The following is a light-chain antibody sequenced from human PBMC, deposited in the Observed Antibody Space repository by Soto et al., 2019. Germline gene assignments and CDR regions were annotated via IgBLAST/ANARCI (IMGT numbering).Light chain of an antibody. CDR3: QHYGGSPIT. CDR2: CAS. Sequence: EIVLTQSPNTLSLSPVGRATLSCRASQSITTRLAWYQQKPGQPPRLLISCASVRASGVPVRITGSGSGTDFTLTTSRLEPEDFAVYYCQHYGGSPITFGLGTRLEFK. J-gene: IGKJ5*01. V-gene: IGKV3-20*01. CDR1: QSITTR.